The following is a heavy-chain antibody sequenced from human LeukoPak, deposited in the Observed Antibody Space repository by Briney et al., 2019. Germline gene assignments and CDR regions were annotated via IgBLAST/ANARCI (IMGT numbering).Heavy chain of an antibody. V-gene: IGHV3-23*01. D-gene: IGHD6-19*01. CDR1: GFTFSSYA. CDR2: ISGSGGST. CDR3: ARGVRIAVAGYIDY. Sequence: PGGSLRLSCAASGFTFSSYAMSWVRQAPGKGLEWVSAISGSGGSTYYADSVKGRFTISRDNSKNTLYLQMNSLRAGDTAVYYCARGVRIAVAGYIDYWGQGTLVTVSS. J-gene: IGHJ4*02.